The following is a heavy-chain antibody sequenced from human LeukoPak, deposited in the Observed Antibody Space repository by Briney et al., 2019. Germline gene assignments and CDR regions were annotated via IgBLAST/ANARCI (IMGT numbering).Heavy chain of an antibody. J-gene: IGHJ4*02. D-gene: IGHD3-22*01. CDR2: INPSGGST. Sequence: ASVKVSCKASGYTFTSYYMHWVRQAPGQGLEWMGIINPSGGSTSYAQKFQGRVTMTRDTSTSTVYMELSSLRSEDTAVNYCTTTEAVVNSYFDYWGQGTLVTVSS. CDR3: TTTEAVVNSYFDY. CDR1: GYTFTSYY. V-gene: IGHV1-46*01.